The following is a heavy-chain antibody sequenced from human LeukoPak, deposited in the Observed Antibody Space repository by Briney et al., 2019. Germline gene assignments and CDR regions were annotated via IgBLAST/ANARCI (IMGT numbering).Heavy chain of an antibody. D-gene: IGHD6-6*01. Sequence: GGALRLSCAASGFTFSNYVMGWVRQPPGEGLQWVSVISGSGITTYYARSVKGRFTISRDNSKNTLYLQMNNLRAEDTAIYYCAKTGLYSSSSRGYFDYWGQGTLVTVSS. V-gene: IGHV3-23*01. CDR3: AKTGLYSSSSRGYFDY. J-gene: IGHJ4*02. CDR2: ISGSGITT. CDR1: GFTFSNYV.